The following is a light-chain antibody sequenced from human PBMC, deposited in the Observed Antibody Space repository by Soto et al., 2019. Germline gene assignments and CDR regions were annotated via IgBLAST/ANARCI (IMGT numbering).Light chain of an antibody. V-gene: IGLV2-14*01. CDR2: EVT. CDR3: SSYSSGSTAVI. J-gene: IGLJ2*01. CDR1: RSDIGDYNY. Sequence: QSALTQPASVSGSPGQSITISCTGSRSDIGDYNYVSWYQQHPAKAPKLIIYEVTNRPSGVSYRFSGSKSDNTASLTISGLQAEDEADYYCSSYSSGSTAVIFGGVTKLTVL.